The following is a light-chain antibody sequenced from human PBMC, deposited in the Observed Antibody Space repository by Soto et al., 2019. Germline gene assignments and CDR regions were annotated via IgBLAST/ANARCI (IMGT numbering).Light chain of an antibody. V-gene: IGLV1-40*01. CDR2: ANI. Sequence: QAVATQPPSVSGAPGQRVTISCTGSRSNIGAGYDVHWYQQLPGIAPKLLIFANINRPSGVPDRFSGSKSGTSASLAITGLQAEDEADYYCQSYDSSLVIFGGGTKLTVL. CDR3: QSYDSSLVI. CDR1: RSNIGAGYD. J-gene: IGLJ2*01.